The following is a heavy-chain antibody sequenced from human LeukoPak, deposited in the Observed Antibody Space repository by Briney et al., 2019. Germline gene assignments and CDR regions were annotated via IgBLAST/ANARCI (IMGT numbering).Heavy chain of an antibody. CDR2: IYYSGST. CDR3: ASLLVVTARSSRFDP. CDR1: GGSISSGGYY. D-gene: IGHD2-21*02. Sequence: SQTLSLTCTVSGGSISSGGYYWSWLRQHPGKGLEWIGYIYYSGSTYYNPSLKSRVTISVDTSKNQFSLKLSSVTAADTAVYYCASLLVVTARSSRFDPWGQGTLVTVSS. V-gene: IGHV4-31*03. J-gene: IGHJ5*02.